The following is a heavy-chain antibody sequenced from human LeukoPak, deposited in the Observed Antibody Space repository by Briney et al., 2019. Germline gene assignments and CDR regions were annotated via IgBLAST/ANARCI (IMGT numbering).Heavy chain of an antibody. Sequence: GGSLRLSCAASGFTFSAHYMDWVRQAPGKGLEWVGRTRDKANSYTTEYAASVKGRFTVSRDDSQNSLYLQMNSLKTEDTAVYYCVRDAWLTQSAAFDIWGQGTMVTVSS. V-gene: IGHV3-72*01. CDR1: GFTFSAHY. D-gene: IGHD3-9*01. CDR3: VRDAWLTQSAAFDI. CDR2: TRDKANSYTT. J-gene: IGHJ3*02.